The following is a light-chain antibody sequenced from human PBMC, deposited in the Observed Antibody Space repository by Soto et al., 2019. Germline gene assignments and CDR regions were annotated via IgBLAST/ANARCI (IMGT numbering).Light chain of an antibody. V-gene: IGLV2-23*02. CDR1: SSNVGSYNL. CDR2: EDD. J-gene: IGLJ7*01. CDR3: SSYGGSTSFVI. Sequence: QAVVTRPASVSGSPGQSITISCTGSSSNVGSYNLVSWYQQLPGKAPKLMILEDDKRPSGVSDRFSGSKSGNTASLTISGLQAEDEADYYCSSYGGSTSFVIFGGGTQLTVL.